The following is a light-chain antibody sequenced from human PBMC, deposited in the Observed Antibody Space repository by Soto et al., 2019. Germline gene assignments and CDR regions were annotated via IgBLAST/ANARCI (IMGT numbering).Light chain of an antibody. J-gene: IGKJ1*01. Sequence: EIVLTQSPGTLSLSPGARATLSCRASQSVDSAYLAWYQQRPGLAPRLLIHGASTRATGIPDRFSGSGSGTAFTLTISRLEPEDFAVYFCQQSQSWPRTFGQGTK. CDR1: QSVDSAY. CDR3: QQSQSWPRT. V-gene: IGKV3-20*01. CDR2: GAS.